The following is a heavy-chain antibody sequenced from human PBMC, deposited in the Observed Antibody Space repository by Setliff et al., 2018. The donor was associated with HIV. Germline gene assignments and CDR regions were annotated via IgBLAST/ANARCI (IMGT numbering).Heavy chain of an antibody. D-gene: IGHD5-12*01. Sequence: SETLSLTCAVSGVSISSGSYYWSWIRQPAGKGLEWIGHIYTSGTTNYNPSLKSRVTISLDTSNNQFSLKLSSVTAADTAVYYCARDQGYDSDLYKFYFDSWGQGTLVTVSS. CDR3: ARDQGYDSDLYKFYFDS. V-gene: IGHV4-61*09. CDR1: GVSISSGSYY. J-gene: IGHJ4*02. CDR2: IYTSGTT.